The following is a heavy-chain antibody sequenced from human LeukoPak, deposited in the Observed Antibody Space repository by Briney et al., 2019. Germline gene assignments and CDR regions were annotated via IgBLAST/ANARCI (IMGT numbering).Heavy chain of an antibody. CDR1: GGSFSGYY. J-gene: IGHJ4*02. V-gene: IGHV4-34*01. Sequence: PSETLSLTGAVYGGSFSGYYWSWIRQPPGKGLEWIGEINHSGSTNYNPSLKSRVTISVDTSKNQFSLKLSSVTAADTAVYYCARSDITGTNFDYWGQGTLVTVSS. D-gene: IGHD1-20*01. CDR2: INHSGST. CDR3: ARSDITGTNFDY.